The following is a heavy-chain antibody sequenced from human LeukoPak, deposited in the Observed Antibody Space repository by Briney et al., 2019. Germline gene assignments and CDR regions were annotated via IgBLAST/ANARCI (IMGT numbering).Heavy chain of an antibody. V-gene: IGHV5-51*01. Sequence: GESLKISCKGSGYSFTTYWIGWVRQMPGKGLEWMGIIYPGDSDTRYSPPFQGQVTISADKSVTTAYLQWSSLKASDTAMYYCALGAARGLHAFDIWGQGTMVTVSS. J-gene: IGHJ3*02. CDR1: GYSFTTYW. CDR3: ALGAARGLHAFDI. D-gene: IGHD3-10*01. CDR2: IYPGDSDT.